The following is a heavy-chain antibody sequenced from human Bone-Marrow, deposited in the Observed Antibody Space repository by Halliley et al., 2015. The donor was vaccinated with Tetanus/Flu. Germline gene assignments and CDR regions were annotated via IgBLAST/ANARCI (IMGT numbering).Heavy chain of an antibody. J-gene: IGHJ4*02. Sequence: QLVQSGAEVKKPGASVEVSCKASGYTFGTYGISWVRQAPGQGLEWLGWISVYNANTNYAQKFHGRVTMTTDTSTNTAYMELRSRTSDDTAVYYCARNMGTTIFGVVSYYFDYWGQGTLVTVSS. V-gene: IGHV1-18*01. CDR1: GYTFGTYG. CDR3: ARNMGTTIFGVVSYYFDY. CDR2: ISVYNANT. D-gene: IGHD3-3*01.